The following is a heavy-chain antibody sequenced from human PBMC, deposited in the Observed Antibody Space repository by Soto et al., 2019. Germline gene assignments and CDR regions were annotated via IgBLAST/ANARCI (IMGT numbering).Heavy chain of an antibody. D-gene: IGHD6-25*01. CDR1: GGSISSSSYY. J-gene: IGHJ4*02. Sequence: SETLSLTCTVSGGSISSSSYYWGWIRQPPGKGLEWIGCIYYSGSTYYNPSLKSRVTISVDTSKNQFSLKLSSVTAADTAVYYCARELQAADAFFDYWGQGTLVTVSS. V-gene: IGHV4-39*07. CDR2: IYYSGST. CDR3: ARELQAADAFFDY.